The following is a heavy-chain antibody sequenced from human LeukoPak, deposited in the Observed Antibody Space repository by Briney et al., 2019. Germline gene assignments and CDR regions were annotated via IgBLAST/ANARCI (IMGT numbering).Heavy chain of an antibody. D-gene: IGHD2-15*01. V-gene: IGHV3-7*03. CDR3: ARAPYCIGGSCRFDY. J-gene: IGHJ4*02. CDR1: EFTSSSYW. Sequence: GGSLRLSCAVSEFTSSSYWMSWVRQAPGKGLEWVANIKQDGSEKYYVDSVKGRFTISRDNAKNSLYLQMNSLRAEDTAVYYCARAPYCIGGSCRFDYWGQGTLVTVSS. CDR2: IKQDGSEK.